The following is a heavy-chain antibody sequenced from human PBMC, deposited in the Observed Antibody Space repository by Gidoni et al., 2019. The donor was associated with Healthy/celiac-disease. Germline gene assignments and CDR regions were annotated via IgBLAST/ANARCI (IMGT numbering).Heavy chain of an antibody. D-gene: IGHD2-15*01. V-gene: IGHV4-4*02. J-gene: IGHJ2*01. CDR2: IYHSGST. Sequence: QVQLQESGPGLVKPSGTLSLTCAVPGGPISSGNWWSWVRQPPGKGLEWIGEIYHSGSTNYNPSLKSRVTISVDKSKNQFSLKLSSVTAADTAVYYCARGVVGVAAYDWYFDLWGRGTLVTVSS. CDR3: ARGVVGVAAYDWYFDL. CDR1: GGPISSGNW.